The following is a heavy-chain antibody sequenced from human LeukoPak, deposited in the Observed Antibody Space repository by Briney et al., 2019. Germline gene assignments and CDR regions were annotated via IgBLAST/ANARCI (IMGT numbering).Heavy chain of an antibody. CDR2: IDPSDSYT. V-gene: IGHV5-10-1*01. J-gene: IGHJ5*02. Sequence: GESLKISCKGSGYSFTSYWISWVRQMPGKGLEWMGRIDPSDSYTNYSPSFQGHVTISADKSISTAYLQWSSLKASDTAMYYCARHLGRITAAAPRWFDPWGQGTLVTVSS. CDR3: ARHLGRITAAAPRWFDP. CDR1: GYSFTSYW. D-gene: IGHD6-13*01.